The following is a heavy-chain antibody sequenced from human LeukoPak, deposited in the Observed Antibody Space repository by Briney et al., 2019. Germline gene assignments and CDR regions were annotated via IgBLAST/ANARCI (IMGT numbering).Heavy chain of an antibody. J-gene: IGHJ4*02. V-gene: IGHV3-33*08. Sequence: GGSLRLSCAASGFTFSGYDMHWVRQAPGKGLEWVAVIWYDGSNKYYADSVKGRFTISRDNSKNTLYLQMNSLRAEDTAVYYCARNIGGSSYYYDSSGLDYWGQGTLVTVSS. CDR3: ARNIGGSSYYYDSSGLDY. CDR2: IWYDGSNK. D-gene: IGHD3-22*01. CDR1: GFTFSGYD.